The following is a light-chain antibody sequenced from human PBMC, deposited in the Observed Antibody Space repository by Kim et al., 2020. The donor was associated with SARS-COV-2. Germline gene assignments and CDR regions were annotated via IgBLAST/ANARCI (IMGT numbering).Light chain of an antibody. J-gene: IGLJ3*02. CDR2: QHT. Sequence: SVAPGQTASITCSGSKLGDKYADWYQKKPGQSPILVIYQHTKRPSGISQRFSGSSFGNTATLTISRAQTMDEADYYCQAWDSSTAVFGGGTQLTVL. V-gene: IGLV3-1*01. CDR1: KLGDKY. CDR3: QAWDSSTAV.